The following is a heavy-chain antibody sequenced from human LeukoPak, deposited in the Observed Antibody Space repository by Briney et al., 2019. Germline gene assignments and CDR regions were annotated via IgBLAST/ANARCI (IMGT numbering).Heavy chain of an antibody. V-gene: IGHV4-39*07. Sequence: SETLSLTCTVSGGSISSSSYYWGWIRQPPGKGLEWIGSIYYSGSTYYNPSLKSRVTISVDTSKNQFSLKLSSVTAADTAVYYCARGLVQGDYWGQGTLVTVSS. J-gene: IGHJ4*02. CDR3: ARGLVQGDY. D-gene: IGHD6-19*01. CDR2: IYYSGST. CDR1: GGSISSSSYY.